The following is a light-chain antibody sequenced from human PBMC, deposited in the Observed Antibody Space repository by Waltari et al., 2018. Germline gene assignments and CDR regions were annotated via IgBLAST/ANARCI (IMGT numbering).Light chain of an antibody. CDR1: QSVGKD. Sequence: EIVLTQSPGPLSLSPGERATLSCRASQSVGKDLVWYQQKPGQAPRLLIYDASTRATGIPDRFSGSGSGTDFSLTISRLEPEDFAVYYCQKYVNLPATFGQGTRVEIK. J-gene: IGKJ1*01. CDR3: QKYVNLPAT. CDR2: DAS. V-gene: IGKV3-20*01.